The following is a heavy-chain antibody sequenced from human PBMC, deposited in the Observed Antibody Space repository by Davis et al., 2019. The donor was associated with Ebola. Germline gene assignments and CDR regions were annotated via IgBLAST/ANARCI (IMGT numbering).Heavy chain of an antibody. CDR1: GGSISSGGYS. J-gene: IGHJ5*02. CDR2: IYHSGST. Sequence: TLSLTCSVSGGSISSGGYSWSWIRQPPGKGLEWIGYIYHSGSTYYNPSLKSRVTISVDTSKNQFSLKLSSVTAADTAVYYCVRVTIFPVWLDPWGQGTLVTVSS. V-gene: IGHV4-30-2*05. D-gene: IGHD3-3*02. CDR3: VRVTIFPVWLDP.